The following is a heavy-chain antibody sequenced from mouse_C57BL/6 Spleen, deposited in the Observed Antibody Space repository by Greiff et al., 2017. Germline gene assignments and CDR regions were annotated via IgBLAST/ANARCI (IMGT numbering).Heavy chain of an antibody. V-gene: IGHV1-55*01. Sequence: QVQLQQPGAELVKPGASVKMSCKASGYTFTSYWITWVKQRPGQGLEWIGDIYPGSGSTNYNEKFKSKATLTVDTSSSTAYMQLSSLTSEDSAVYYCARWCHYPNWGFAYWGQGTLVTVSA. CDR1: GYTFTSYW. J-gene: IGHJ3*01. CDR3: ARWCHYPNWGFAY. D-gene: IGHD4-1*01. CDR2: IYPGSGST.